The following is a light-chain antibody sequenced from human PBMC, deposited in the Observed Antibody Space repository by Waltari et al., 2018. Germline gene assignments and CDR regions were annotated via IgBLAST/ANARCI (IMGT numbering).Light chain of an antibody. J-gene: IGLJ2*01. V-gene: IGLV2-11*01. CDR1: SSDVGGYKY. CDR3: CSYAGGDTVV. Sequence: QSALTQPRSVSGSPGQSVTISCTGPSSDVGGYKYVSWYQQHPGKAPKLMISDVTERPSGVPDRFSGSKSGNTASLTISGLQAEDEGDYYCCSYAGGDTVVFGGGTELTVL. CDR2: DVT.